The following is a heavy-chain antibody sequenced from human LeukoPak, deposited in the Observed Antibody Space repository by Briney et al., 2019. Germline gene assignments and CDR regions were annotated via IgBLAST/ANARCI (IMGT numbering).Heavy chain of an antibody. D-gene: IGHD5-12*01. CDR1: GFTVSSYY. CDR2: IYSGGST. V-gene: IGHV3-53*01. J-gene: IGHJ4*02. Sequence: GGSLRLSCAASGFTVSSYYMSWVRQAPGKGLEWVSVIYSGGSTYYADSVKGRFTISRDNSKNTLYLQMNSLRAEDTAVYYCARASGYDVFDYWGQGTLVTVSS. CDR3: ARASGYDVFDY.